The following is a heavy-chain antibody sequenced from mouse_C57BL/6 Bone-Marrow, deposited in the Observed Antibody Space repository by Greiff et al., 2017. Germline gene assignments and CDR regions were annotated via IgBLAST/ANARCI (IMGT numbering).Heavy chain of an antibody. CDR3: ARWDYDGFPWFAY. CDR1: GYTFTSYW. J-gene: IGHJ3*01. D-gene: IGHD2-3*01. V-gene: IGHV1-50*01. Sequence: VQLQQSGAELVKPGASVKLSCKASGYTFTSYWMQWVKQRPGQGLEWIGEIDPSDSYTNYNQKFKGKATLTVDTSSSTAYMQISSLTSEDSAVYYCARWDYDGFPWFAYWGQGTLVTVSA. CDR2: IDPSDSYT.